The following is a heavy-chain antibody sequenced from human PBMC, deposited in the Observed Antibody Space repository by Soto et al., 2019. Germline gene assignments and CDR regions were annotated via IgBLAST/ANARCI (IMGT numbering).Heavy chain of an antibody. Sequence: QVQLQQSGPGLVKPSQTLSLTCAISGDSVSTKIATWNWIRQSPSRGLEWLGRTYYRSKWYNDYAVSVRSRITINPDTSKNQFSLQLNSVTPDDTAVYYCAREGGYDYGYCFDYWGHGTLVTVSS. CDR3: AREGGYDYGYCFDY. CDR1: GDSVSTKIAT. V-gene: IGHV6-1*01. J-gene: IGHJ4*01. D-gene: IGHD5-18*01. CDR2: TYYRSKWYN.